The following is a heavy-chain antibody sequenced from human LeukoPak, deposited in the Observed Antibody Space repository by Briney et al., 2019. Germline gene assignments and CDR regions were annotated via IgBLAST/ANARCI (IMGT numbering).Heavy chain of an antibody. Sequence: PGGSLRLSRAASGFTFSSYWMTWVRQAPGKGLEWVATIKQDGSEKYYVDSVKGRFTISRENAKNSLYLQMNSLRAEDTAVYYCVRAVISADSSWGQGTLVTVSA. CDR2: IKQDGSEK. CDR1: GFTFSSYW. J-gene: IGHJ4*02. D-gene: IGHD6-6*01. V-gene: IGHV3-7*01. CDR3: VRAVISADSS.